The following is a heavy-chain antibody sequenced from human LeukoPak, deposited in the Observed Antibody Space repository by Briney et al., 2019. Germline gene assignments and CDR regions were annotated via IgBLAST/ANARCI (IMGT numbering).Heavy chain of an antibody. Sequence: PGGSLRLSCAASGFTFSSYAMHWVRQAPGKGLEWVSSISSSSRYIYYADSVKGRFTISRDDAKNSLYLQMNSLRAEDTAVYYCARQGGGYSSSWYVEHYYYMDVWGKGTTVTVSS. CDR3: ARQGGGYSSSWYVEHYYYMDV. CDR1: GFTFSSYA. J-gene: IGHJ6*03. V-gene: IGHV3-21*01. D-gene: IGHD6-13*01. CDR2: ISSSSRYI.